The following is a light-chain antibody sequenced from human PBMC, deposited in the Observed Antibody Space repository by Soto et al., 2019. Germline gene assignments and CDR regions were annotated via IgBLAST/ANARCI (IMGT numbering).Light chain of an antibody. CDR3: QHYNSYSEA. Sequence: DSQMTQSPSTLSASVGLIFTISCRASQRIDIWLSWYQQKPGKAPKFLIYKASTLKSGVPSRFSGSRYGTEFNLTISSLQTDDFATYYCQHYNSYSEAFGQGTKVDI. CDR2: KAS. J-gene: IGKJ1*01. CDR1: QRIDIW. V-gene: IGKV1-5*03.